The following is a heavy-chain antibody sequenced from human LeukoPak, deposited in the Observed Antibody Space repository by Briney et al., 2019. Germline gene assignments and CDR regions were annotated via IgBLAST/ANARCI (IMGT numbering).Heavy chain of an antibody. CDR1: GGSFSGYY. CDR2: INHSVST. D-gene: IGHD3-3*01. CDR3: ARETDYDFWSGYAFGY. Sequence: SETLSLTCAVYGGSFSGYYWSWIRQPPGKGLEWIGKINHSVSTNYNPSLKSRVTISVDTSKNQFSLKLSSVTAADTAVYYCARETDYDFWSGYAFGYWGQGTLVTVSS. J-gene: IGHJ4*02. V-gene: IGHV4-34*01.